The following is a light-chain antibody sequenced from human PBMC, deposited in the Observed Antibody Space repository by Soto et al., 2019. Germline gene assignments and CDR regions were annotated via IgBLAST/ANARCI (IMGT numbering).Light chain of an antibody. Sequence: QSALTQPPSASGSLGQSVTISCTGTSSYVGGYNYVYWHQQHPGKAPKVMIYEVTKRPPGVTDRFSGSKSGNTDSLTVSGLQAEDEADYYCSSFAGGGNPVLLGGGTKVTVL. V-gene: IGLV2-8*01. J-gene: IGLJ2*01. CDR1: SSYVGGYNY. CDR2: EVT. CDR3: SSFAGGGNPVL.